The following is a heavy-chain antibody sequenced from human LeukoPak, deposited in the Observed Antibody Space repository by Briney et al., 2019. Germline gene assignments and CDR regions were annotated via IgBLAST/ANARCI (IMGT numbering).Heavy chain of an antibody. CDR1: GGSISGYY. J-gene: IGHJ4*02. CDR3: ARHNIAYGRIYYFDY. D-gene: IGHD4-17*01. CDR2: IHYSGST. V-gene: IGHV4-59*08. Sequence: SETLSLTCTFSGGSISGYYWSWIRQPPGKGLEWIGYIHYSGSTNYNPSLQSRVTISVDTSKNQFSLRLNSVTAADTAVFYCARHNIAYGRIYYFDYWGQGTLVTVSS.